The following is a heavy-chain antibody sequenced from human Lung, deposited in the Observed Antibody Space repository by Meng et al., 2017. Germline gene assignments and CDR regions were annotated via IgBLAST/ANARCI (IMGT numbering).Heavy chain of an antibody. Sequence: QFRLVQAAAEVTKPGASVKVSCKASGYTFTSYGSSWVRQAPGQGLEWMGWISAYNGNTNYAQKLQGRVTMTTDTSTSTAYMELRSLRSDDTAVYYCAASTSIAGSPIDYWGQGTLVTVSS. CDR3: AASTSIAGSPIDY. CDR2: ISAYNGNT. V-gene: IGHV1-18*01. J-gene: IGHJ4*02. CDR1: GYTFTSYG. D-gene: IGHD6-6*01.